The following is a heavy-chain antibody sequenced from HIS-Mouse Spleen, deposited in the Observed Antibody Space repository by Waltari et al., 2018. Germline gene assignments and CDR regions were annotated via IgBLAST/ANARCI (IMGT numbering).Heavy chain of an antibody. J-gene: IGHJ2*01. D-gene: IGHD6-13*01. CDR2: IYYSGST. Sequence: QLQLQESGPGPVKPSETLSPPCTVSGGSITRSSYSRGWLRQPPGQGLEWIGSIYYSGSTYYNPSLKSRVTISVDTSKNQFSLKLSSVTAADTAVYYCAREIPYSSSWYDWYFDLWGRGTLVTVSS. CDR1: GGSITRSSYS. CDR3: AREIPYSSSWYDWYFDL. V-gene: IGHV4-39*07.